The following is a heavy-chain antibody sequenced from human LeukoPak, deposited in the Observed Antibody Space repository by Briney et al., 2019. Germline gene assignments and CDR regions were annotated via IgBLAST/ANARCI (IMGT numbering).Heavy chain of an antibody. D-gene: IGHD2-21*02. CDR2: MYYRGTT. J-gene: IGHJ4*02. CDR1: GGSISSSSYY. V-gene: IGHV4-39*02. Sequence: SETLALTCSVSGGSISSSSYYWGWIRQSPGKGLEWIGSMYYRGTTYENSSLKSRLTLSIDTSNNQFSLKLTSVTAADTAVYFCAREYSRSVVTGSRPDLWGQGLLVTVSS. CDR3: AREYSRSVVTGSRPDL.